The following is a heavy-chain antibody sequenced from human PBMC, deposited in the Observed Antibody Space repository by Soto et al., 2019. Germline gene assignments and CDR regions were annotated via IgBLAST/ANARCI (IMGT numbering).Heavy chain of an antibody. D-gene: IGHD3-10*01. CDR3: ARAPYGSGTKPYYFDY. Sequence: SETLSLTCAVSGGSISSGGYSWSWIRQPPGKGLEWIGYMYHSGSTNYNPSLKSRVTISMDTSRNQFSLILSSVTAADTALYYCARAPYGSGTKPYYFDYWGQGTLVTVSS. V-gene: IGHV4-30-2*01. J-gene: IGHJ4*02. CDR2: MYHSGST. CDR1: GGSISSGGYS.